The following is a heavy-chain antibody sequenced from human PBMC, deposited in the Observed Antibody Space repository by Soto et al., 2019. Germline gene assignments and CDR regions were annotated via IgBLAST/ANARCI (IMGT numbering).Heavy chain of an antibody. J-gene: IGHJ6*02. CDR3: ARDSYSGYDSHYYGMDV. CDR1: GGTFSSYA. D-gene: IGHD5-12*01. Sequence: SVKVSCKASGGTFSSYAISWVRQAPGQGLEWMGGIIPIFGTANYAQKFQGRVTITADKSTSTAYMELSSLRSEDTAVYYCARDSYSGYDSHYYGMDVWGQGTTVTVSS. V-gene: IGHV1-69*06. CDR2: IIPIFGTA.